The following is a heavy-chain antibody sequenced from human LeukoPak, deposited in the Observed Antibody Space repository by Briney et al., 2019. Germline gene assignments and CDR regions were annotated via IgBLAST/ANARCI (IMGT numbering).Heavy chain of an antibody. CDR3: ARDKGSSPYSYYYYYGMDV. D-gene: IGHD6-13*01. Sequence: SVKVSCKASGGTFSSYAISWVRQAPGQGLEWMGRIIPILGIANYAQKFQGRVTITADKSTSTAYMELSSLGSEDTAVYYCARDKGSSPYSYYYYYGMDVWGQGTTVTVSS. J-gene: IGHJ6*02. V-gene: IGHV1-69*04. CDR1: GGTFSSYA. CDR2: IIPILGIA.